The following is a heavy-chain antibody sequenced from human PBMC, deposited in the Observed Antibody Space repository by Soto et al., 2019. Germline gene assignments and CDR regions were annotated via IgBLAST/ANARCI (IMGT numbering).Heavy chain of an antibody. J-gene: IGHJ4*02. Sequence: GGSLRLSCAASGFTFSSYWMHWVRQAPWKGLVWVSRINSDGSSTSYADSVKGRFTISRDNAKNTLYLQMNSLRAEDTAVYYCARVRVGGPYYFDYWGQGTLVTVSS. CDR3: ARVRVGGPYYFDY. V-gene: IGHV3-74*01. D-gene: IGHD1-26*01. CDR1: GFTFSSYW. CDR2: INSDGSST.